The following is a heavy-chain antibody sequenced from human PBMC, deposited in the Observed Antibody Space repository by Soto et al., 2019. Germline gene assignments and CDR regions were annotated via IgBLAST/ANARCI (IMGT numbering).Heavy chain of an antibody. J-gene: IGHJ4*02. V-gene: IGHV1-2*02. D-gene: IGHD6-13*01. CDR1: GYTFTGYY. CDR3: APAAAGTNTVDY. Sequence: RASVKVSCKASGYTFTGYYMHWVRQAPGQGLEWMGWINPNSGGTNYAQKFQGRVTMTRDTSISTAYMELSRLRSDDTAVYYCAPAAAGTNTVDYWGQGTLVTVSS. CDR2: INPNSGGT.